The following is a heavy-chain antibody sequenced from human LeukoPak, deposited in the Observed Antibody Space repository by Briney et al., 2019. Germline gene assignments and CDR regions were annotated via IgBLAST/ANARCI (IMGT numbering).Heavy chain of an antibody. CDR1: GGSISSSSYY. V-gene: IGHV4-39*07. Sequence: SETLSLTCTVSGGSISSSSYYWGWIRQPRGKGLEWIGSIYYSGSTYYNPSLKSRVTISVDTSKNQFSLKLSSVTAADTAVYYCARGIAAAGRWGQGTLVTVSS. CDR3: ARGIAAAGR. CDR2: IYYSGST. J-gene: IGHJ4*02. D-gene: IGHD6-13*01.